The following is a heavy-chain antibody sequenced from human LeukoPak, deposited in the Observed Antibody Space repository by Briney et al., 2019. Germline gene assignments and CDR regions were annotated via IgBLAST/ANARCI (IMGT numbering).Heavy chain of an antibody. CDR3: VKGRFFGDYIFDF. CDR2: IAGSGGST. V-gene: IGHV3-23*01. J-gene: IGHJ4*02. Sequence: GGSLRLSCAGSGFTFSDYGMNWVRQAPGKGLEWVSTIAGSGGSTNYADSVKGRFTISRDNSKNTLSLTMNSLRADDTAVYYCVKGRFFGDYIFDFWGQGTLVTVSS. D-gene: IGHD4-17*01. CDR1: GFTFSDYG.